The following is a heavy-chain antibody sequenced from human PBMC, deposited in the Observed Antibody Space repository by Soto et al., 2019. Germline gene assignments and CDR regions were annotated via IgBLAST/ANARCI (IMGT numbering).Heavy chain of an antibody. CDR2: INSDGSST. J-gene: IGHJ3*02. Sequence: EVQLVESGGGLVQPGGSLRLSCAASGFTFSSYWMHWVRQAPGKGLVWVSRINSDGSSTSYADSVKGRFTISRDNAKNTLYPQMNSLRAEDTAVYYCARAPRVYCTNGVCYHDAFDIWGQGTMVTVSS. D-gene: IGHD2-8*01. V-gene: IGHV3-74*01. CDR3: ARAPRVYCTNGVCYHDAFDI. CDR1: GFTFSSYW.